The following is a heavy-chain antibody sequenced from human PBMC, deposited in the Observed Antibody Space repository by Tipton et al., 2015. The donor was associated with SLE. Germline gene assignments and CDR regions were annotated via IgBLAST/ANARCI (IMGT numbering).Heavy chain of an antibody. V-gene: IGHV4-30-2*01. CDR1: GGSISSGGYS. Sequence: TLSLTCAVSGGSISSGGYSWSWIRQPPGKGLEWIGYIYHSGSTYYNPSLKSRVTISVDRSKNQFSLKLSSVTAADTAVYYCARYCSSTSRNSQYYFDYWGQGTLVTVSS. D-gene: IGHD2-2*01. CDR3: ARYCSSTSRNSQYYFDY. J-gene: IGHJ4*02. CDR2: IYHSGST.